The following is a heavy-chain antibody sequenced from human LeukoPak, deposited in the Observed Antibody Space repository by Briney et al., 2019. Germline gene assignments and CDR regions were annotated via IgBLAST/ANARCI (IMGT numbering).Heavy chain of an antibody. CDR3: ARAPEGLEGYFDWSIEYYFDY. CDR2: INHSGST. J-gene: IGHJ4*02. Sequence: PSETLSLTCAVYGGSFSGYYWSWIRQPPGKGLEWIGEINHSGSTNYNPSLKSRVTISVDTSKNQFSLKLSSVTAADTAVYYCARAPEGLEGYFDWSIEYYFDYWGQGTLVTVSS. D-gene: IGHD3-9*01. CDR1: GGSFSGYY. V-gene: IGHV4-34*01.